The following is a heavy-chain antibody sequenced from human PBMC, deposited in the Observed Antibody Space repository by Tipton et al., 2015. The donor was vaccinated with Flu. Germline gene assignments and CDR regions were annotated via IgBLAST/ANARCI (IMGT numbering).Heavy chain of an antibody. D-gene: IGHD3-22*01. CDR3: ARASYYYDSGGYDPADY. J-gene: IGHJ4*02. CDR1: GFTFSSYA. CDR2: ISYDGSNK. Sequence: QLVQSGGGLVKPGGSLRLSCAASGFTFSSYAMHWVRQAPGKGLEWVAVISYDGSNKYYADSVKGRFTISRDNSKNTLYLQMNSLRAEDTAVYYCARASYYYDSGGYDPADYWGQGTLVTVSS. V-gene: IGHV3-30*04.